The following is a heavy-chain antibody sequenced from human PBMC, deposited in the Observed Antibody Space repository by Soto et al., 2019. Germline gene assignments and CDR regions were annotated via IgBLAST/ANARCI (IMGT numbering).Heavy chain of an antibody. J-gene: IGHJ4*02. D-gene: IGHD3-10*01. CDR2: IYYSGST. V-gene: IGHV4-30-4*01. CDR3: ARVGGFGATTIDY. CDR1: GGSISSGDYY. Sequence: QVQLQESGPGLVKPSQTLSLTCTVSGGSISSGDYYWSWIRQPPGKGLEWIGYIYYSGSTYYNTYLKSRVTFSVDSSKNQFALKLSSVTAADTAVYYCARVGGFGATTIDYWCQGTLGTVSS.